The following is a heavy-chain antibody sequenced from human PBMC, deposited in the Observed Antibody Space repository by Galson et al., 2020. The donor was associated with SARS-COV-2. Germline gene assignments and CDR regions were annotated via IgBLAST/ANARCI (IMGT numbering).Heavy chain of an antibody. V-gene: IGHV3-48*03. CDR3: ARLDAYGPGY. D-gene: IGHD2-21*01. CDR1: GSTFSNYE. CDR2: ISSSGRTI. Sequence: TGGSLRPSCAAPGSTFSNYEINWVRQAPGKGLEWASYISSSGRTIHYADSVKGRFTIPRDNAKSSQSLQMNSLRAEDTAVYYCARLDAYGPGYWGKGTLVTVSS. J-gene: IGHJ4*02.